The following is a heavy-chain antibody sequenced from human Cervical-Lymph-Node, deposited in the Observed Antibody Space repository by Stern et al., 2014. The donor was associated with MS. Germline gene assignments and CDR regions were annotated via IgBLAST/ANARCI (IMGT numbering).Heavy chain of an antibody. Sequence: EVQLVQSGGVVVQPGGSLRLTCAASGFTFDEYNMHWVRQAPGQGLERVSLITWDAGSTYYADSVKGRFTISRDNSENSLYLQMNSLRIEDTALYYCAKVHTSYNGLDVWGQGTTVTVSS. CDR2: ITWDAGST. CDR3: AKVHTSYNGLDV. D-gene: IGHD2-2*02. CDR1: GFTFDEYN. V-gene: IGHV3-43*01. J-gene: IGHJ6*02.